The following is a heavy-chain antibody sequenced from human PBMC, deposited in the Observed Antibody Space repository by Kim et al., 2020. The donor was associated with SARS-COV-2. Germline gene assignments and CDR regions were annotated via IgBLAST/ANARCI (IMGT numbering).Heavy chain of an antibody. Sequence: ESLKISCEVSGYSFTRYWIAWVRQVPGKGLEWMGLINPSDSDTRYCPSFQGQVTFSADKSINTTYLQWSSLKASDTAIYYCARQTDGGRNVNALDIWGQGTMVTVSS. CDR2: INPSDSDT. D-gene: IGHD1-26*01. J-gene: IGHJ3*02. V-gene: IGHV5-51*01. CDR1: GYSFTRYW. CDR3: ARQTDGGRNVNALDI.